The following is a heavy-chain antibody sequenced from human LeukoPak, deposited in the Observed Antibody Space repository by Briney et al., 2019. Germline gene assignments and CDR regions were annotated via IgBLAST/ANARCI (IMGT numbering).Heavy chain of an antibody. CDR1: GFTFSSYW. D-gene: IGHD6-19*01. CDR2: INNDGSYT. Sequence: PGGSLRLSCAASGFTFSSYWMHRVRQAPGKGLVWVSRINNDGSYTNYADSVKGRFTISRDNAKNTLYLQMNSLRGEDTAVYYCARETSGHDYWGQGTLVTVSS. J-gene: IGHJ4*02. V-gene: IGHV3-74*01. CDR3: ARETSGHDY.